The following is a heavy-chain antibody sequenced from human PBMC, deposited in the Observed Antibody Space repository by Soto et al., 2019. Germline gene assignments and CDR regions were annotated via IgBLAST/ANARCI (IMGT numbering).Heavy chain of an antibody. Sequence: ASVKVSCKASGYTFTSYAMHWVRQAPGQRLEWMGWINAGNGNTKYSQKFQGRVTITRDTSASTAYMELSSLRSEDTAVYYCARDLGYYGSGSYDNYYYFGMDVWGQETTVTVSS. CDR1: GYTFTSYA. V-gene: IGHV1-3*01. CDR3: ARDLGYYGSGSYDNYYYFGMDV. D-gene: IGHD3-10*01. CDR2: INAGNGNT. J-gene: IGHJ6*02.